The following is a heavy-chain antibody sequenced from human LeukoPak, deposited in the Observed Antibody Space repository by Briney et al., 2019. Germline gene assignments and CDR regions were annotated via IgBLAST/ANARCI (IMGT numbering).Heavy chain of an antibody. J-gene: IGHJ4*02. CDR1: GGAFNNYY. V-gene: IGHV4-34*01. CDR3: VRRAFGPRWQFLYEKRYYFDY. D-gene: IGHD4-23*01. CDR2: INHSGSG. Sequence: PSETLSLTCAVSGGAFNNYYWSWIRQPPGKGLEWIGEINHSGSGNYNPSLRTRVMMSVDTSKSQISLRLSSVTAADTAVYYCVRRAFGPRWQFLYEKRYYFDYWGQGTLVTVSS.